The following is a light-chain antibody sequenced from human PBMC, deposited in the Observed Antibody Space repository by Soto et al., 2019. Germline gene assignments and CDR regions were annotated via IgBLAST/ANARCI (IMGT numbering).Light chain of an antibody. Sequence: EIVLTQSPGTLSLSPGERATLSCRASQSVSSSYLAWYQKKPGQAPGLLIYAASTRATGIPARFSGSGSGTDFTLTISRLEPEDFAVYYCQQYGSSGTFGQGTKVDIK. V-gene: IGKV3-20*01. J-gene: IGKJ1*01. CDR2: AAS. CDR1: QSVSSSY. CDR3: QQYGSSGT.